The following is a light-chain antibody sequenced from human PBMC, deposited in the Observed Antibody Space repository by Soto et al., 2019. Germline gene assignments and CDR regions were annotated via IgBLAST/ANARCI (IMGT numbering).Light chain of an antibody. CDR1: QSVSSY. CDR3: PQRSNWPPT. Sequence: EIVLTQSPATLSLSPGERATLSCRASQSVSSYLAWYQQKPGQAPRLLIYDASNRATGIPARFSGSGSGADFTLTISSLEPEDFAVYYCPQRSNWPPTFGKGTKVEI. CDR2: DAS. V-gene: IGKV3-11*01. J-gene: IGKJ1*01.